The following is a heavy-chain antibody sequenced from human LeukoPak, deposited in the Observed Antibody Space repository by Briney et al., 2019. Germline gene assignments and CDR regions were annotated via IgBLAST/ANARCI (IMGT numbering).Heavy chain of an antibody. CDR2: IYSGGDT. Sequence: PGGSLRLSRAASGFTVSSNYMTWVRQAPGKGPEWVSVIYSGGDTYYADSVKGRFTISRDNSKNTLYLQMNSLRAEDTAVYYCARRTGEGYFDYWGQGTLVTVSS. CDR1: GFTVSSNY. J-gene: IGHJ4*02. D-gene: IGHD1-1*01. V-gene: IGHV3-66*01. CDR3: ARRTGEGYFDY.